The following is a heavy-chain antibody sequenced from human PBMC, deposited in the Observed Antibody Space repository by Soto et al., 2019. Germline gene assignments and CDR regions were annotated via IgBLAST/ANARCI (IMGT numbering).Heavy chain of an antibody. Sequence: GGSLRLSCAASGFTISSNYMSWVRQAPGKGLEWVSVIYSGGSTYYADSVKGRFTISRDNSKNTLYLQMNSLRAEDTAVYYCARDRTEYSSSWVNWFDPWGQGTLVTVSS. J-gene: IGHJ5*02. CDR1: GFTISSNY. CDR3: ARDRTEYSSSWVNWFDP. CDR2: IYSGGST. D-gene: IGHD6-13*01. V-gene: IGHV3-66*01.